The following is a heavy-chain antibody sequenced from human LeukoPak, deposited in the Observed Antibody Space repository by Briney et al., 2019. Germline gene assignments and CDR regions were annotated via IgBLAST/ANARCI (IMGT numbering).Heavy chain of an antibody. CDR2: INSDGSST. Sequence: GGSLRLSCAVSGFIFSSYWMHWVRQAPGKGLVWVARINSDGSSTNYADSVKGRFTISRDNAKNTLSLQMNSLRAEDTAVYYCARAQYYDSTTAGGMDVWGQGPRSPSP. CDR1: GFIFSSYW. J-gene: IGHJ6*02. CDR3: ARAQYYDSTTAGGMDV. V-gene: IGHV3-74*01. D-gene: IGHD3-22*01.